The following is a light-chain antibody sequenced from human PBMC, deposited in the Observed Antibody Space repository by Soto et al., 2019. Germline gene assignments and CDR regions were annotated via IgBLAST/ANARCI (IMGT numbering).Light chain of an antibody. CDR2: GAS. CDR3: QWFGDSPPASA. V-gene: IGKV3-20*01. J-gene: IGKJ2*01. Sequence: ESMLTQSPGTLSLSPGERATLSCRASRSVSSRYITWYQQKPGQAPRLLIYGASIRATGIPERFSGSGSGRASTITISRLEPKGFAVYYCQWFGDSPPASAFGQGTKL. CDR1: RSVSSRY.